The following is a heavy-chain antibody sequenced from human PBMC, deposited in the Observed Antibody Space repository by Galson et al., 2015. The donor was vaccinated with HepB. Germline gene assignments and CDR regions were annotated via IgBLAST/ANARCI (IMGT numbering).Heavy chain of an antibody. Sequence: SLRLSCAASGFTFSSYGMHWVRQAPGKGLEWVAVIWYDGSNKYYADSVKGRFTISRDNSKNTLYLQMNSLRAEDTAVYYCARDVDTMVRGVIMRYYYYGMDVWGQGTTVTVSS. D-gene: IGHD3-10*01. J-gene: IGHJ6*02. CDR1: GFTFSSYG. CDR3: ARDVDTMVRGVIMRYYYYGMDV. CDR2: IWYDGSNK. V-gene: IGHV3-30*19.